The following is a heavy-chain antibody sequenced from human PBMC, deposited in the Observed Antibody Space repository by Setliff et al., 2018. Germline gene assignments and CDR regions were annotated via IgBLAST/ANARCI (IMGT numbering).Heavy chain of an antibody. CDR1: GYNFKSYD. V-gene: IGHV1-18*01. D-gene: IGHD2-2*01. Sequence: ASVKVSCKTLGYNFKSYDIIWVRQAPGQGLEWMGWISPYSGKTNYAQRFQGRVTMTTDTSTNTAYMELRSLTSDDTAVYYCARSKYGDYWGQGTLVTVSS. J-gene: IGHJ4*02. CDR2: ISPYSGKT. CDR3: ARSKYGDY.